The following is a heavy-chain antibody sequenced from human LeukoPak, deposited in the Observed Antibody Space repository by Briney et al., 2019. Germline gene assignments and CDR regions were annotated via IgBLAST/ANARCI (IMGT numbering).Heavy chain of an antibody. J-gene: IGHJ4*02. D-gene: IGHD3-10*01. CDR3: ARHTGSGSSYPLGY. V-gene: IGHV4-59*08. CDR1: GGSISTYY. Sequence: SETLSLTCTVSGGSISTYYWSWIRQSPGKGLEWIGYIYYSGSTYYNPSLKGRVIISIDTSKNQFSLKLSSVTAADTAVYYCARHTGSGSSYPLGYWGQGTLVTVSS. CDR2: IYYSGST.